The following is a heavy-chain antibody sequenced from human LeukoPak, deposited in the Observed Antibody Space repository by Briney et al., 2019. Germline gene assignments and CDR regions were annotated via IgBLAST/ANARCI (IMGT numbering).Heavy chain of an antibody. CDR2: IYWNDDK. Sequence: KESGPTLVKPTQTLTLTCTFSGFSLSTSGVGVGWIRQPPGKALEWLVLIYWNDDKRYSPSLNSRLTITKDTSKNQVVLTMTNMDPVDTATYYCSHREYSSSSLDYWGQGTLVTVSS. CDR3: SHREYSSSSLDY. J-gene: IGHJ4*02. D-gene: IGHD6-6*01. CDR1: GFSLSTSGVG. V-gene: IGHV2-5*01.